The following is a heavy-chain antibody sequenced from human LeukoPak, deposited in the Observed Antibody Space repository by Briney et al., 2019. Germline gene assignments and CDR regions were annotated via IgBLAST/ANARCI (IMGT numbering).Heavy chain of an antibody. J-gene: IGHJ3*02. V-gene: IGHV1-2*02. D-gene: IGHD3-16*02. CDR3: AAARYDYVWGSYRYDAFDI. Sequence: GASVKVSCKASGYTFTGYYMHWVRQAPGQGLEWMGWINPNSGGTNYAQKFQGRVTMTRDTSISTAYMELSRLRSDDTAVYYCAAARYDYVWGSYRYDAFDIWGQGTMVTVSS. CDR2: INPNSGGT. CDR1: GYTFTGYY.